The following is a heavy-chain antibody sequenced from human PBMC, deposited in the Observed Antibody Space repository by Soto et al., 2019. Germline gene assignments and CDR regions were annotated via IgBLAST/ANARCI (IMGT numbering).Heavy chain of an antibody. CDR3: ARGKWLRPFDY. V-gene: IGHV3-30-3*01. CDR2: ISYDGSNK. CDR1: GFTFSSYA. J-gene: IGHJ4*02. D-gene: IGHD5-12*01. Sequence: GGSLRLSCAASGFTFSSYAMHWVRQAPGKGLEWVAVISYDGSNKYYADSVKGRFTISRDNSKNTLYLQMNSLRAEDTAVYYCARGKWLRPFDYWGQGTLVTVSS.